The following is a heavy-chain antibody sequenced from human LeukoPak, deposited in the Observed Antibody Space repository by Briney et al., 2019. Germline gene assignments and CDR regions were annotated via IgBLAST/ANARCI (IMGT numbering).Heavy chain of an antibody. CDR3: AGGSRYYYYYYYMDV. CDR2: IYYSGNT. J-gene: IGHJ6*03. Sequence: PSETLSLTCTVSGGSISSYYWSWIRQPPGKGLEWIGYIYYSGNTNYNPSLKSRVSISIDTSKNQFSLQLSSVTAADTAVYYCAGGSRYYYYYYYMDVWGKGTTVTVSS. V-gene: IGHV4-59*01. D-gene: IGHD2-15*01. CDR1: GGSISSYY.